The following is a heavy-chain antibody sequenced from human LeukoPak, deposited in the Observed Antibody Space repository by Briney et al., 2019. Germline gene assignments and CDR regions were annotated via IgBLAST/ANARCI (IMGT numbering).Heavy chain of an antibody. CDR2: INAGNGNT. V-gene: IGHV1-3*01. CDR1: GYTFTSYA. D-gene: IGHD3-22*01. CDR3: ARAPRHYYDSSGPRGYFDY. Sequence: ASVKVSCKASGYTFTSYAMHWVRQAPGQRLEWMGWINAGNGNTKYSQKFQGRVTITRDTSASTAYMELSSLRSEDTAVYYCARAPRHYYDSSGPRGYFDYWGQGTLVTVSS. J-gene: IGHJ4*02.